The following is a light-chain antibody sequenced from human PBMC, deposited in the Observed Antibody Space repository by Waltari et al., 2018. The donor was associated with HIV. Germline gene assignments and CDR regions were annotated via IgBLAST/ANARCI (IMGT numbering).Light chain of an antibody. J-gene: IGLJ3*02. V-gene: IGLV1-44*01. CDR2: SNY. CDR1: RPNIGSNT. CDR3: ATWDDSLNGRV. Sequence: QSVMTQPPSASGTHGHRATISCSGSRPNIGSNTVNWYQQLPGTAPKHLIDSNYHRPSVVPDRFSGSKSGTSASLAISGLQSEDEADYYCATWDDSLNGRVFGGGTKLTVL.